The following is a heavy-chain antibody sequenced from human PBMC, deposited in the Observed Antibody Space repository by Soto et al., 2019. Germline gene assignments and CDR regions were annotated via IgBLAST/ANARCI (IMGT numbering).Heavy chain of an antibody. D-gene: IGHD2-15*01. CDR3: ASVYCSGDACSIDS. V-gene: IGHV4-59*01. J-gene: IGHJ5*01. Sequence: PSETLSLTCTVSSGSIRSYYWSWIRQSPGKGLEWIGYIFYSGNTNYNPSLKSRVTISLDTSRNQFSLNLSSVTAADTAVYYCASVYCSGDACSIDSWGQGTLVTVS. CDR1: SGSIRSYY. CDR2: IFYSGNT.